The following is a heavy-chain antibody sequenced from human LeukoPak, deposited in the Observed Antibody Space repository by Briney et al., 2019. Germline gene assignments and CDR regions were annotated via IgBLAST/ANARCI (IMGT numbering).Heavy chain of an antibody. J-gene: IGHJ6*03. CDR3: APNRPGPGFYYYYMDV. V-gene: IGHV3-23*01. D-gene: IGHD3-10*01. CDR1: GFTFSSSA. Sequence: GGSLRLSRAASGFTFSSSAMSWVRQAPGKGLEWVSNISGSGSGGSGSGGSTYYADSVKGRFTISRNNSKNTAYLQMNSLRAEDTAVYYCAPNRPGPGFYYYYMDVWGKGTTVTVSS. CDR2: ISGSGSGGSGSGGST.